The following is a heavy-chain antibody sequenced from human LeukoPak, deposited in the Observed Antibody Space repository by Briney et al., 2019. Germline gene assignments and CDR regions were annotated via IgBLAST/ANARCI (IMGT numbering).Heavy chain of an antibody. CDR3: AKKGGGAHCSSTSCYGSWFDP. D-gene: IGHD2-2*01. J-gene: IGHJ5*02. CDR1: GFTFSTYW. V-gene: IGHV3-23*01. CDR2: ISGSGGST. Sequence: GGSLRLSCAASGFTFSTYWMSWVRQAPGKGLEWVSAISGSGGSTYYADSVKGRFTISRDNSKNTLYLQMNSLRAEDTAVYYCAKKGGGAHCSSTSCYGSWFDPWGQGTLVTVSS.